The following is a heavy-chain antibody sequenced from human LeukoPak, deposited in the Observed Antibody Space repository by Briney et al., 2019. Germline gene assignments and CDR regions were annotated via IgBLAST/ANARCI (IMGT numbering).Heavy chain of an antibody. Sequence: GASVKVSCKASGYTFTSYGISWVRQAPGQGLEWMGWISAYNGNTNYAQKLQVRVTMTTDTSKSTAYMELRSLRSDDTAVYYCARRPLEEWELLGDYQPPHWFDYWGQGTLVTVSS. J-gene: IGHJ4*02. CDR2: ISAYNGNT. D-gene: IGHD1-26*01. CDR1: GYTFTSYG. CDR3: ARRPLEEWELLGDYQPPHWFDY. V-gene: IGHV1-18*01.